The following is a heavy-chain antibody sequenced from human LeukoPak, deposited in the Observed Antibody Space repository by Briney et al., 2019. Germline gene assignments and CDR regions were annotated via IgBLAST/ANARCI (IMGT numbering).Heavy chain of an antibody. CDR1: GGSFSGYY. J-gene: IGHJ3*01. V-gene: IGHV4-34*01. D-gene: IGHD2/OR15-2a*01. Sequence: SETLSLTCAVYGGSFSGYYWNWIRQPPGKGLEWIGEINHGGSTSYNPSFKSRVTISVDTSKNQFSLKLSSVTAADTAVYYCARVYLANDASDVWGQGTMVTVSS. CDR3: ARVYLANDASDV. CDR2: INHGGST.